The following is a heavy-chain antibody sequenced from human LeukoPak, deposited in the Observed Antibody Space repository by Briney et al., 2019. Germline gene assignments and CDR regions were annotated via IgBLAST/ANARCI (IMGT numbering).Heavy chain of an antibody. D-gene: IGHD6-6*01. CDR1: GFTFSSYS. Sequence: PGGSLRLSCAASGFTFSSYSMNWIRQPPGKGLGWIGEINHSGSTNYNPSLKSRVTISVDTSKNQFSLKLSSVTAADTAVYYCARGRGAPPYSSFGRSNWFDPWGQGTLVTVSS. J-gene: IGHJ5*02. CDR3: ARGRGAPPYSSFGRSNWFDP. CDR2: INHSGST. V-gene: IGHV4-34*01.